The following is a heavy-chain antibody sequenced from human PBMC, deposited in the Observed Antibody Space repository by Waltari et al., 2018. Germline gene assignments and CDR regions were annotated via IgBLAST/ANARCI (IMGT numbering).Heavy chain of an antibody. J-gene: IGHJ3*02. CDR3: ARDDDYYDSSGYWGDAFDI. CDR2: INPSFGTA. Sequence: QVQLVQSGAEVKKPGSSVKVSCKASGGTFSSYAISWVRQAPGQGLEWMGGINPSFGTANHAQKFQGRVTITADESTSTAYMELSSLRSEDTAVYYCARDDDYYDSSGYWGDAFDIWGQGTMVTVSS. CDR1: GGTFSSYA. D-gene: IGHD3-22*01. V-gene: IGHV1-69*13.